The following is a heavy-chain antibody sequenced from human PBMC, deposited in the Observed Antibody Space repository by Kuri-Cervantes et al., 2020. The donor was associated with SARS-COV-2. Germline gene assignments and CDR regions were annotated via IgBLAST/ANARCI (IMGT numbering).Heavy chain of an antibody. J-gene: IGHJ4*02. CDR1: GYTFTTYG. CDR3: AREGTSGPYFDF. D-gene: IGHD1-1*01. Sequence: ASVKVSCKASGYTFTTYGTSWVRQAPGQGLEWMGWINPYSGYTNYAQRFQDRVTLTTDTTTSTAYMELRGLTSDDTAVYYCAREGTSGPYFDFWGQGTLVTVSS. V-gene: IGHV1-18*04. CDR2: INPYSGYT.